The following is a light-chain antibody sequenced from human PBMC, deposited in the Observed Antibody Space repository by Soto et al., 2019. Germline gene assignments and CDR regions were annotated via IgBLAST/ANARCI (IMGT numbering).Light chain of an antibody. J-gene: IGLJ1*01. V-gene: IGLV2-14*01. CDR1: SSDIGTYNY. CDR3: ACFTTRSTRV. CDR2: EVN. Sequence: QSVVGQDPSVSGFPGQSITVSCTATSSDIGTYNYVSWYQQHPGKAPKVIIYEVNNRPSGVSNRFSGSKSGNTASLTISGLQAEDEADYYCACFTTRSTRVFGTGTEFTAL.